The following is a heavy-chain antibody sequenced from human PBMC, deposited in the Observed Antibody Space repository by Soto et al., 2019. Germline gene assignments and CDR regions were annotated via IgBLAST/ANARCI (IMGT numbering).Heavy chain of an antibody. J-gene: IGHJ6*01. CDR2: ISYDGSNI. D-gene: IGHD4-17*01. V-gene: IGHV3-30-3*01. CDR3: TYTVTTNGMDV. Sequence: QVRLVESGGGVVQPGRSLRLSCVVSGLAFSRYAMHWVRKAPGQGLDWVALISYDGSNIYYADSVKGRFTISRDNSKNTLYLEMNSLRDEDTAVYYCTYTVTTNGMDVWGQGTTVILSS. CDR1: GLAFSRYA.